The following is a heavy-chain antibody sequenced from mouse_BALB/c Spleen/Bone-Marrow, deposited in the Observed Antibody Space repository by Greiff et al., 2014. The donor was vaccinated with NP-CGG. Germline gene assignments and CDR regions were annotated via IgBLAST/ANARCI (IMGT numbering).Heavy chain of an antibody. CDR3: AAYYYGSSQFAY. CDR1: GFNIKDTY. Sequence: VQLQQSGAELVKPGASVKLSCTASGFNIKDTYMHWVKQRPEQGLEWIGRIDPANGNTKYDPKFQGKATITADTSSNTAYLQLSSLTSEYTAVNYCAAYYYGSSQFAYWGQRTLVTVSA. J-gene: IGHJ3*01. V-gene: IGHV14-3*02. D-gene: IGHD1-1*01. CDR2: IDPANGNT.